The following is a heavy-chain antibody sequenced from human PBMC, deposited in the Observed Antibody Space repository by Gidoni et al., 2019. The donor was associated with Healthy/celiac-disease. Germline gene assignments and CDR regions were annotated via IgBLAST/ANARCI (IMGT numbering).Heavy chain of an antibody. D-gene: IGHD3-22*01. CDR1: GGTFSSYA. J-gene: IGHJ3*02. V-gene: IGHV1-69*01. CDR3: AREGYYYDSSGYYPHDAFDI. CDR2: IIPIFGTA. Sequence: QVQLVQSGAEVKKPGSSVKVSCKASGGTFSSYAISWVRQAPGQGLEWMGGIIPIFGTANYAQKFQGRVTITADESTSTAHMELSSLRSEDTAVYYCAREGYYYDSSGYYPHDAFDIWGQGTMVTVSS.